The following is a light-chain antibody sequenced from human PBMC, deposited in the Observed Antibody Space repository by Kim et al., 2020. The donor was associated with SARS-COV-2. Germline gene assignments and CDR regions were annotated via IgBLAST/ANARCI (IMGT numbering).Light chain of an antibody. CDR1: SLRIYS. J-gene: IGLJ3*02. V-gene: IGLV3-19*01. Sequence: ALGKTVRFTCQGASLRIYSASLYQQKPGQAPVLVIYGENSRPSGIADRFSGSNSGHAVSLTITGAQAEDEADYYCSSRDSSGDHWVFGGGTQLTVL. CDR2: GEN. CDR3: SSRDSSGDHWV.